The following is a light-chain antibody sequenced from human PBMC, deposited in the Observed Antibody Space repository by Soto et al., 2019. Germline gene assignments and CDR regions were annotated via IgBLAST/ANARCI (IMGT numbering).Light chain of an antibody. J-gene: IGLJ2*01. CDR2: DVT. CDR3: SSYGGSNNLI. V-gene: IGLV2-8*01. Sequence: QSALTQPPSASGSPGQSITISRTGTSGDVGAFDYVSWYQKHPGKAPKVIIYDVTKRPSGVPDRFSGSKSGNTASLTVSGLQSDDEADYYCSSYGGSNNLIFGGGTQLTVL. CDR1: SGDVGAFDY.